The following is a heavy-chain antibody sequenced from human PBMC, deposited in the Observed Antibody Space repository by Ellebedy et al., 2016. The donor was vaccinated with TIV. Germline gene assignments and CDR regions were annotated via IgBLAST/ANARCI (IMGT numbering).Heavy chain of an antibody. CDR1: GGTFSSYA. D-gene: IGHD3-3*01. CDR2: IIPIFGTA. J-gene: IGHJ5*02. V-gene: IGHV1-69*05. CDR3: ARRMDDFWSGFGFDP. Sequence: SVKVSXKASGGTFSSYAISWVRQAPGQGLEWMGGIIPIFGTANYAQKFQGRVTMTRNTSISTAYMELSSLRSEDTAVYYCARRMDDFWSGFGFDPWGQGTLVTVSS.